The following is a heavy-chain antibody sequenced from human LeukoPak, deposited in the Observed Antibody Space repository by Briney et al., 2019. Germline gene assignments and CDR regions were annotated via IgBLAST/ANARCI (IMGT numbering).Heavy chain of an antibody. J-gene: IGHJ6*02. CDR2: IYHSGST. D-gene: IGHD6-19*01. CDR3: ARERRGQWLVLGDYYGMDV. V-gene: IGHV4-34*01. CDR1: GGSFSGYY. Sequence: PSETLSLTCAVYGGSFSGYYWTWIRQPPGKGLEWIGEIYHSGSTNYNPSLKSRVTISVDKSKNQFSLKLSSVTAADTAVYYCARERRGQWLVLGDYYGMDVWGQGTTVTVSS.